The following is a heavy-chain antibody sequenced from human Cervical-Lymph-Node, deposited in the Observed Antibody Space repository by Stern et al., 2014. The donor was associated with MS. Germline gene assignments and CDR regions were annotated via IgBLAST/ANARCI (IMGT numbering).Heavy chain of an antibody. CDR2: IIPIFGTT. Sequence: QDQLVQSGAEVKKPGSSVKVSCKASGGTLSDYVFNWVRQAPGQGLEWMGGIIPIFGTTNYAQKFQGRVTITADESTSTAYMELSSLRSEDTAVYYCARGLQFTYYYYYGMDVWGQGTTVTVSS. CDR1: GGTLSDYV. V-gene: IGHV1-69*12. D-gene: IGHD5-24*01. CDR3: ARGLQFTYYYYYGMDV. J-gene: IGHJ6*02.